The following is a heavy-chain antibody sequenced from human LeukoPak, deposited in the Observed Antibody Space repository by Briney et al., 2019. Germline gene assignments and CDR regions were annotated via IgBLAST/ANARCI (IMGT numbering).Heavy chain of an antibody. CDR2: ISGSGGST. Sequence: GGSLRLSCAASGFTFSSYTMSWVRQAPGKGLEWVSGISGSGGSTYYADSVKGRFTMSRDNSKNTLYVQMNSLRAEDTAVYYCAKESCSGGSCYSFDYWGQGTLVTVSS. CDR1: GFTFSSYT. V-gene: IGHV3-23*01. J-gene: IGHJ4*02. CDR3: AKESCSGGSCYSFDY. D-gene: IGHD2-15*01.